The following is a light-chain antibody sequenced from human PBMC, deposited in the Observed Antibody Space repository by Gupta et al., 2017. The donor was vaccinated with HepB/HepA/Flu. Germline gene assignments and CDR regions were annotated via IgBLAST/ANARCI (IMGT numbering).Light chain of an antibody. Sequence: DLQITQSPSSLSASVGDKVSIPCQASEDIVNSINWYQQKPGKAPRLLIYDASNLETGVPSRFSGTGSGTDFDLTIRGLDPEDFATYFCQHYSDLSISFGQGTRLEVK. CDR3: QHYSDLSIS. V-gene: IGKV1-33*01. CDR2: DAS. CDR1: EDIVNS. J-gene: IGKJ5*01.